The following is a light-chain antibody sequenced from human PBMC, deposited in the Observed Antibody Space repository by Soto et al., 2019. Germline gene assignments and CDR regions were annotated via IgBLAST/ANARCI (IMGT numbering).Light chain of an antibody. CDR2: DAS. CDR3: HQYYSYSPIT. Sequence: IQMTQSPSSLSAHVGDSVTITCRASEGISRWLAWYQQKPGKAPKILIYDASTLGSGVPSRFSGSGSGTVFTLTISSLQPDDFATYHCHQYYSYSPITFGQGTRLEI. CDR1: EGISRW. J-gene: IGKJ5*01. V-gene: IGKV1-5*01.